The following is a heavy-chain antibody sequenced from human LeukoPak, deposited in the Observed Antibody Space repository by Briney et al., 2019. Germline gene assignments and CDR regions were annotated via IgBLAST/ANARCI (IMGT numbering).Heavy chain of an antibody. CDR1: GGSITSYY. V-gene: IGHV4-4*07. CDR2: IYSSGST. CDR3: ARVTGYMIEDYFDY. Sequence: SETLSLTCTVSGGSITSYYWSWIRQPAGKGLEWIGRIYSSGSTGYNPSLKSRVTMSVDTSKNQFSLKLSSVTAADTAMYYCARVTGYMIEDYFDYWGQGTLVTVSS. D-gene: IGHD3-22*01. J-gene: IGHJ4*02.